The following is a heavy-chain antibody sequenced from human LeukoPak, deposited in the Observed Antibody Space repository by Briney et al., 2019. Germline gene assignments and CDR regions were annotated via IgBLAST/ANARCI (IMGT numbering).Heavy chain of an antibody. J-gene: IGHJ5*02. CDR3: ARVPSSSSRWFDP. Sequence: SVKVSCKASGGTFSSYAISWVRQAPGQGLEWMGGIIPIFGTANYAQKFQGRVTITADESTSTAYMELSSLRSEDTAVYYCARVPSSSSRWFDPWGQGTLVTVSS. CDR2: IIPIFGTA. V-gene: IGHV1-69*13. D-gene: IGHD6-13*01. CDR1: GGTFSSYA.